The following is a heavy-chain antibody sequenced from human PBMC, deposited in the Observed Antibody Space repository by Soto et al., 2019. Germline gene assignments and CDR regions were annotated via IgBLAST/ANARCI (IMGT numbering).Heavy chain of an antibody. V-gene: IGHV3-9*01. CDR2: ISWNSGSI. CDR3: AKGPYRSFLRQSFRYFDY. J-gene: IGHJ4*02. CDR1: GFTFDDYA. Sequence: EVQLVESGGGLVQPGRSLRLSCAASGFTFDDYAMHWVRQAPGKGLEWVSGISWNSGSIGYADSVKGRFTISRDNAKNSLYLQMNSLRAEDTALYYCAKGPYRSFLRQSFRYFDYWGQGTLVTVSS. D-gene: IGHD3-10*01.